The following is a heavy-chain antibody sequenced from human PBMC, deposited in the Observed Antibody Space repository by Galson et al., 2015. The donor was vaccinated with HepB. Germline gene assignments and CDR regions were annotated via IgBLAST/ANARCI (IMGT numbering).Heavy chain of an antibody. J-gene: IGHJ4*02. V-gene: IGHV3-23*01. CDR2: ISGSGSIT. D-gene: IGHD2-2*02. CDR3: AKLCGSTTCFTDF. CDR1: GFTFSNYA. Sequence: SLRLSCAASGFTFSNYAMSWVRQAPGKGLEWVSGISGSGSITYYADSVKGRFTISRDNSKNTLYLQVSSLRAEDTAVYYCAKLCGSTTCFTDFWGQGTLVTVSS.